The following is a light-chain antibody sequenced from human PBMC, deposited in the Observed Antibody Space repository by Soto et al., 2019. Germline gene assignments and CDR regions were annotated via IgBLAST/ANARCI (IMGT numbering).Light chain of an antibody. CDR1: QSVSRY. Sequence: IVLTQSPATLSLSPGERATLSCRASQSVSRYLAWYQQKPGQAPRLLIYDASNRATGIPARFSGSGSGTGFTLTISSLEPEDFAVYYCQHRTTPFTFGGGTKVQIK. CDR3: QHRTTPFT. CDR2: DAS. J-gene: IGKJ4*01. V-gene: IGKV3-11*01.